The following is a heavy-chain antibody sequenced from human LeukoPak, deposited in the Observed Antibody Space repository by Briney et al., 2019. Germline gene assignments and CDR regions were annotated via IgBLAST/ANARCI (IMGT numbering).Heavy chain of an antibody. CDR3: AREWSGWYDY. CDR1: GFTFSSYS. V-gene: IGHV3-21*01. J-gene: IGHJ4*02. Sequence: GGSLRLSCAASGFTFSSYSMNWVRQAPGKALEWVSSISSSSSYIYYADSVKGRFTISRDNAKNSLYLQMNSLRAEDTAVYYCAREWSGWYDYWGQGTLVTVSS. D-gene: IGHD6-19*01. CDR2: ISSSSSYI.